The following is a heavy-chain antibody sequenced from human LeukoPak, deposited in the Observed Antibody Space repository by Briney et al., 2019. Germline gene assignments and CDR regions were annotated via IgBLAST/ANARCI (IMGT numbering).Heavy chain of an antibody. Sequence: GGSLRLSCSASGFTFSDYWMMWVRQAPGKGLEWVGNIRQDDSEKNYVDSVKGRFTISRDNSRNTVYLQINSLRAEDTAVYYCGKTTVGYSSGQKPAWPVDYWGQGTLVTVSS. J-gene: IGHJ4*02. CDR2: IRQDDSEK. CDR1: GFTFSDYW. CDR3: GKTTVGYSSGQKPAWPVDY. D-gene: IGHD5-18*01. V-gene: IGHV3-7*03.